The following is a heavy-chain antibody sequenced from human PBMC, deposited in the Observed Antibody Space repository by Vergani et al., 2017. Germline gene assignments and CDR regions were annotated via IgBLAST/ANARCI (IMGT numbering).Heavy chain of an antibody. CDR2: ISTNGGST. J-gene: IGHJ4*02. Sequence: EVQLLESGGGFVQPGGSLRLSCAASGFTFSSSAMSWVRQAPGKGLEWVSGISTNGGSTYYADSVKGRFTISRDNSKNTLYLQTNSLRAEDTALYYCAKDGGIQLSSGFDYWGQGTLVTVSS. CDR3: AKDGGIQLSSGFDY. V-gene: IGHV3-23*01. D-gene: IGHD5-18*01. CDR1: GFTFSSSA.